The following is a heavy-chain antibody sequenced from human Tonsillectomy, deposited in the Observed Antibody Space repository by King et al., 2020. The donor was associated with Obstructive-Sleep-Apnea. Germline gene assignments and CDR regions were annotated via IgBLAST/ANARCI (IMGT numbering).Heavy chain of an antibody. CDR1: GGSFSGYY. CDR3: ARGRSALPYSSGLTRYFDY. D-gene: IGHD6-19*01. Sequence: VQLQQWGAGLLKPSETLSLTCAVYGGSFSGYYWSWIRQPPGKGLEWIGEINHSGSTNYNPSLKSRVTISVDTSKNQFSLKLSSVTAADTAVYYCARGRSALPYSSGLTRYFDYWGQGTLVTVSS. CDR2: INHSGST. V-gene: IGHV4-34*01. J-gene: IGHJ4*02.